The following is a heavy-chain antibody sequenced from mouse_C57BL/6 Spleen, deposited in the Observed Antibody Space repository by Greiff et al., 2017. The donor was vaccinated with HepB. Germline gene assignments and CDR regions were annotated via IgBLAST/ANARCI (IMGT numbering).Heavy chain of an antibody. CDR2: ILPGSGST. Sequence: QVQLKQSGAELMKPGASVKLSCKATGYTFTGYWIEWVKQRPGHGLEWIGEILPGSGSTNYNEKFKGKATFTADTSSNTAYMQLSSLTTEDSAIYYCARGGIYYGNYYVHWYFDVWGTGTTVTVSS. V-gene: IGHV1-9*01. CDR3: ARGGIYYGNYYVHWYFDV. J-gene: IGHJ1*03. CDR1: GYTFTGYW. D-gene: IGHD2-1*01.